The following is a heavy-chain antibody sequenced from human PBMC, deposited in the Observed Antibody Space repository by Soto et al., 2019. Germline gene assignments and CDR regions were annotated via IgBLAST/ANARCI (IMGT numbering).Heavy chain of an antibody. CDR3: AKDLGDSSGYYLGFWFDP. CDR2: ISGSGGST. D-gene: IGHD3-22*01. CDR1: GFTFSSYA. J-gene: IGHJ5*02. Sequence: AGGSLRFSCAASGFTFSSYAMSWVRQAPGKGLEWVSAISGSGGSTYYADSVKGRFTISRDNSKNTLYLQMNSLRAEDTAVYYCAKDLGDSSGYYLGFWFDPWGQGTLVTVSS. V-gene: IGHV3-23*01.